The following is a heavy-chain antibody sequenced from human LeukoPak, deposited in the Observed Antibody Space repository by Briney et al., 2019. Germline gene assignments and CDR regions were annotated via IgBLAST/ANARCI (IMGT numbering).Heavy chain of an antibody. D-gene: IGHD3-10*01. CDR2: IYYSGST. CDR3: AVIEDYYGSGSYPKPGG. CDR1: GGSISSSNW. J-gene: IGHJ4*02. V-gene: IGHV4-30-4*01. Sequence: SETLSLTCAVSGGSISSSNWWSWIRQPPGKGLEWIGYIYYSGSTYYNPSLKSRVTISVDTSKNQFSLKLSSVTAADTAVYYCAVIEDYYGSGSYPKPGGWGQGTLVTVSS.